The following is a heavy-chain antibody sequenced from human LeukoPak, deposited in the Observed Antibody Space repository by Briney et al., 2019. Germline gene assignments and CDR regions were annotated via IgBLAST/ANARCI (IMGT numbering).Heavy chain of an antibody. CDR2: IWNDGSNK. V-gene: IGHV3-33*06. D-gene: IGHD4-11*01. Sequence: GGSLRLSCATSGFTFSHYGMHRVRQAPGKGLEWVAVIWNDGSNKYYGDSVKGRFTISRDNSKNTLYLQMNSLTVEDTAVYYCAKDAQRGFDYSNSLEHWGQGTLVTVSS. CDR3: AKDAQRGFDYSNSLEH. J-gene: IGHJ5*02. CDR1: GFTFSHYG.